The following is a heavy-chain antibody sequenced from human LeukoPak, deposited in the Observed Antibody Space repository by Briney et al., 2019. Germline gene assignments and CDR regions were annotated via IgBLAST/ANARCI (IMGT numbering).Heavy chain of an antibody. CDR1: GGSITTYY. D-gene: IGHD3-10*01. V-gene: IGHV4-59*01. Sequence: PSETLSLTCTISGGSITTYYWSWIRQPAGKGLEWIGNVYYSGSTTYNPSLKTRVTISVDTSKNLFSLRLTSVTAADTAVYYCAADRQEGGSGSYWFDPWGQGTLVTVSS. CDR2: VYYSGST. CDR3: AADRQEGGSGSYWFDP. J-gene: IGHJ5*02.